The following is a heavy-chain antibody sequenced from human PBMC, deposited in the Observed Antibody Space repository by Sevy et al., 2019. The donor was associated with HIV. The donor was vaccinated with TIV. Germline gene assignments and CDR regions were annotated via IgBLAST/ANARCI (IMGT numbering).Heavy chain of an antibody. D-gene: IGHD2-2*01. V-gene: IGHV3-21*01. Sequence: GGSLRLSCAASGFTFSSYSMIWVRQAPGKGLEWVSSISSSSSYIYYADSVKGRFTISRDNAKNSLYLQMNSLRAEVTAVYYCARDGRYCSSTSCLYGMDVWGQGTTVTVSS. CDR2: ISSSSSYI. CDR3: ARDGRYCSSTSCLYGMDV. CDR1: GFTFSSYS. J-gene: IGHJ6*02.